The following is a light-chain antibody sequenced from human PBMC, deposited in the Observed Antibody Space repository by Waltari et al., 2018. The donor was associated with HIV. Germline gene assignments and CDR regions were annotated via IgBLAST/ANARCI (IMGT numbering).Light chain of an antibody. J-gene: IGLJ2*01. V-gene: IGLV4-69*01. CDR3: QTWGTGIVV. CDR2: LNSDGSH. CDR1: SGHSSYV. Sequence: QLVLTQSPSASASLGASVKLTCTLSSGHSSYVIAWHQQQPKKGPRYLMKLNSDGSHFKGDGIPDRFSGSSSGAERYLTISSLQSEDEADYYCQTWGTGIVVFGGGTKLTAL.